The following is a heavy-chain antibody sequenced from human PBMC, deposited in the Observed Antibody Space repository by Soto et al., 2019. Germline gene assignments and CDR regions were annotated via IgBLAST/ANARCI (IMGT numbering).Heavy chain of an antibody. CDR3: GRGLPGYWYCDL. CDR1: GFTVSSNY. V-gene: IGHV3-53*04. D-gene: IGHD3-16*01. J-gene: IGHJ2*01. Sequence: PVGSLRLSFAAPGFTVSSNYMSEVGQCPGKGLEGVSVIYSGGSTYYADSVKGRFTISRHNSKNTLYLQMKSLRDEDTVVHYSGRGLPGYWYCDLWGRGSLVTVS. CDR2: IYSGGST.